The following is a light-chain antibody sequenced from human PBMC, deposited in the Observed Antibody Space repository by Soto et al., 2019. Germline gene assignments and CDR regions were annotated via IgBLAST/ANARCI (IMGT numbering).Light chain of an antibody. Sequence: SYELTQSPSVSVSPGQTARITCSGDALPKKYVYWYQLRPGQAPLLIVYKDNERPSGIPERFSGSSSGPTATLTISGAQAEDEADYYCQSIDGTGSLYVFGGGSKLTVL. CDR3: QSIDGTGSLYV. CDR2: KDN. J-gene: IGLJ1*01. V-gene: IGLV3-25*03. CDR1: ALPKKY.